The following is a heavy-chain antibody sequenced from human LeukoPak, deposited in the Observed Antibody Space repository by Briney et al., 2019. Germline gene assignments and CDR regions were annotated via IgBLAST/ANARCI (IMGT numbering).Heavy chain of an antibody. Sequence: GGSLRLSCAASGFTFSSYWMSWVRQAPGKGLEWVANVKQDGSEKYYVDSVKGRFTISRDNAKNSLYLQMNSLRSEDTAVYYCARARASSGWYGDDYYYYYGMDVWGQGTTVTASS. CDR3: ARARASSGWYGDDYYYYYGMDV. CDR2: VKQDGSEK. CDR1: GFTFSSYW. J-gene: IGHJ6*02. V-gene: IGHV3-7*03. D-gene: IGHD6-19*01.